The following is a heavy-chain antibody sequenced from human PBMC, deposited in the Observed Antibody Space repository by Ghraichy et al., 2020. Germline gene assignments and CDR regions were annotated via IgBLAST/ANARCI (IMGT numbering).Heavy chain of an antibody. J-gene: IGHJ4*02. V-gene: IGHV3-53*01. CDR1: GLMVSSNY. D-gene: IGHD1-20*01. CDR3: ARDNWNRILDY. CDR2: IYSGGDT. Sequence: GGSLRLSCEVSGLMVSSNYMSWVRQAPGKGLEWVALIYSGGDTHYPDSVQGRFTTSRDKSKNTVSLQMNSLRAEDTAVYYCARDNWNRILDYWGQGTLVTVS.